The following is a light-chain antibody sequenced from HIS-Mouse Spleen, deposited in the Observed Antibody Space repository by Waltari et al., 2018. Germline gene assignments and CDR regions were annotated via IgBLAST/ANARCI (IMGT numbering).Light chain of an antibody. CDR2: EGS. V-gene: IGLV2-23*01. CDR1: SSDVGSYNL. CDR3: CSYAGSSTWV. Sequence: QSALTQPASVSGSPGQSITISCTGTSSDVGSYNLVSWYQQHPGKAPKPMVYEGSKRPSVVSNRFSGSKSGTTASLTSSGLQAEDEADYYCCSYAGSSTWVFGGGTKLTVL. J-gene: IGLJ3*02.